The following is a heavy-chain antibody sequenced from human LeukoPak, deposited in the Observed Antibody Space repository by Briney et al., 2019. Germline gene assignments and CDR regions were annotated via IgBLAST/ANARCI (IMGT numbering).Heavy chain of an antibody. CDR3: ARGPDRYYDSSGYIIGFDY. CDR2: IIPMFDTA. V-gene: IGHV1-69*13. D-gene: IGHD3-22*01. CDR1: GGTFSSYA. J-gene: IGHJ4*02. Sequence: GASVKVSCKASGGTFSSYAISWVRQAPGQGLEWMGGIIPMFDTANYAQKFQGRVTITADESTSTAYMELSSLRSEDTAVYYCARGPDRYYDSSGYIIGFDYWGQGTLVTVSS.